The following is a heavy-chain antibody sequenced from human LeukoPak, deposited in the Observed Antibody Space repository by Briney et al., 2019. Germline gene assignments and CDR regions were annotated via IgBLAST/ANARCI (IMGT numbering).Heavy chain of an antibody. CDR3: ARVPAAIDY. CDR2: ISSSSSYI. J-gene: IGHJ4*02. Sequence: GGSLRLSCVASGFTFRSSAMTWVRQAPGKGLEWVSSISSSSSYIYYADSVKGRFTISRDNAKNSLYLQMNSLRAEDTAVYYCARVPAAIDYWGQGTLVTVSS. D-gene: IGHD2-2*01. V-gene: IGHV3-21*01. CDR1: GFTFRSSA.